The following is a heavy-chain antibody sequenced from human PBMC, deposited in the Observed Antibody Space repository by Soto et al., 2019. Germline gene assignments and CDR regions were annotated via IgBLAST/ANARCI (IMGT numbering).Heavy chain of an antibody. Sequence: SETLSLTCTVSGGSISSSSYYWGWIRQPPGKGLEWIGSIYYSGSTYYNPSLKSRVTISVDTSKNQFSLKLSSVTAADTAVYYCARRIGDYGVDSDLSFDYWVQGTLVTVSS. D-gene: IGHD4-17*01. CDR1: GGSISSSSYY. CDR2: IYYSGST. J-gene: IGHJ4*02. CDR3: ARRIGDYGVDSDLSFDY. V-gene: IGHV4-39*01.